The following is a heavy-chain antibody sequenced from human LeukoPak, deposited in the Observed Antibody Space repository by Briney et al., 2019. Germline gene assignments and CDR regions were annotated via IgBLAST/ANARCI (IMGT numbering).Heavy chain of an antibody. D-gene: IGHD3-10*01. J-gene: IGHJ3*02. CDR2: ISSSSSYI. CDR1: GFTFSSYS. Sequence: GSLRLSCATSGFTFSSYSMNWGRQAPGKGVEWVSSISSSSSYIYYADSVKGRFTISRDNAKNSLYLQMNSLRAEDTAVYYCARDRSTMVRDNAFDIWGQGTMVTVSS. V-gene: IGHV3-21*01. CDR3: ARDRSTMVRDNAFDI.